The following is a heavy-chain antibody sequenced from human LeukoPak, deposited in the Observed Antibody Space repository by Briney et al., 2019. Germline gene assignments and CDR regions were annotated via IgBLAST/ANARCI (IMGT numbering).Heavy chain of an antibody. CDR3: ARGGRYYGSGSPPLH. Sequence: GGSLRLSCASSGFTVSSNYMSWLRQAPGKGLERVAVIYSCGSTYYADSVKGRFTISRDNSKNTLYLKMNSLRAEETAVYYCARGGRYYGSGSPPLHWGQGTLVTVSS. V-gene: IGHV3-66*01. J-gene: IGHJ4*02. CDR1: GFTVSSNY. CDR2: IYSCGST. D-gene: IGHD3-10*01.